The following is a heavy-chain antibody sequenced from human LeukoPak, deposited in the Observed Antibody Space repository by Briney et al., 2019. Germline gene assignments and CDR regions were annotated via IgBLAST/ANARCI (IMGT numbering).Heavy chain of an antibody. CDR3: AREGYSGYDLYIDY. Sequence: SETLSLTCTVSGYSISSGYYWSWIRQPPGKGLEWIGYIYYSGSTNYNPSLKSRVTISVDTSKNQFSLKLSSVTAADTAVYYCAREGYSGYDLYIDYWGQGTLVTVSS. V-gene: IGHV4-61*01. CDR1: GYSISSGYY. CDR2: IYYSGST. J-gene: IGHJ4*02. D-gene: IGHD5-12*01.